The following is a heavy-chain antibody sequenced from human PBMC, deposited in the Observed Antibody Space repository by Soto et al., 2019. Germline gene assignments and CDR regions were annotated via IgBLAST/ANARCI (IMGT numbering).Heavy chain of an antibody. D-gene: IGHD1-26*01. CDR2: ISDDGSNK. CDR3: AKDGVGATRAHGMDV. CDR1: GFTFSSYG. V-gene: IGHV3-30*18. J-gene: IGHJ6*02. Sequence: QVQLVESGGGVVQPGRSLRLSCAASGFTFSSYGMHWVRQAPGKGLEWVAVISDDGSNKYYADSVKGRFTISRDKSKNTLYLQMNSQSAEDTAVYYCAKDGVGATRAHGMDVWGQGTTVTVSS.